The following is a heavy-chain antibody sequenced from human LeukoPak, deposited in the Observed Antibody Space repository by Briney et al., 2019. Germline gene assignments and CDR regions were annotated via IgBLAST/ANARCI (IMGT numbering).Heavy chain of an antibody. V-gene: IGHV4-59*01. CDR3: ASLAGEMGFDY. D-gene: IGHD5-24*01. CDR2: IYYSGST. J-gene: IGHJ4*02. Sequence: SETLSLTCTVSGGSISSYYWSWIRQPPGKGLEWIGYIYYSGSTNYNPSLKSGVTISVDTSKNQFSLKLSSVTAADTAVYYCASLAGEMGFDYWGQGTLVTVSS. CDR1: GGSISSYY.